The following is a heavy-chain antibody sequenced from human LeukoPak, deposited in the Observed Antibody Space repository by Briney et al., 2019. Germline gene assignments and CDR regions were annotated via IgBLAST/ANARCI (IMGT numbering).Heavy chain of an antibody. D-gene: IGHD2-2*01. V-gene: IGHV3-30*02. CDR1: GLTFSSYG. CDR3: AHGAMYQLDY. CDR2: IRYDGSNK. J-gene: IGHJ4*02. Sequence: GGSLRLSCAASGLTFSSYGMHWVRQAPGKGLEWVAYIRYDGSNKYYADSVKGRFTISRDNSKNTLFLQMNSLRAEDTAVYYCAHGAMYQLDYWGQGTLVTVSS.